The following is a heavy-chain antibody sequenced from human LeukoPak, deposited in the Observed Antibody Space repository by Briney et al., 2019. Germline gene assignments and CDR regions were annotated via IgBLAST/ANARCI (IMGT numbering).Heavy chain of an antibody. CDR1: GFTFSSYA. CDR3: AKDLLF. Sequence: PGRSLRLSCAASGFTFSSYAMHRVRQAPGKGLEWVAVISYDGSNKYYADSVKGRFTISRDNSKNTLYLQMNSLRAEDTAVYYCAKDLLFWGQGTLVTVSS. CDR2: ISYDGSNK. J-gene: IGHJ4*02. V-gene: IGHV3-30-3*01.